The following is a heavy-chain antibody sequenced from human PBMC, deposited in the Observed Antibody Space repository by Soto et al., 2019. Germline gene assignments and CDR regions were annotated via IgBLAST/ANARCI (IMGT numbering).Heavy chain of an antibody. J-gene: IGHJ4*02. Sequence: SETLSLTCTVSGGSISSGGYYWSWIRQHPGKGLEWIGYIYYSGSTYYNPSLKSRVTISVDTSKNQFSLKLSSVTAADTAVYYCASYSHLGTRCGGDCYSVVFDYWGQGTLVTVSS. D-gene: IGHD2-21*01. CDR2: IYYSGST. CDR1: GGSISSGGYY. V-gene: IGHV4-31*03. CDR3: ASYSHLGTRCGGDCYSVVFDY.